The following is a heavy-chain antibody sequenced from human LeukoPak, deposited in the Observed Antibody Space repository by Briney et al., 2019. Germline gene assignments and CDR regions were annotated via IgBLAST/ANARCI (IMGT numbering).Heavy chain of an antibody. CDR2: MNPNSGNT. CDR3: ARGEKYRWRIITMVRGVQSQLFDY. V-gene: IGHV1-8*01. J-gene: IGHJ4*02. CDR1: GYTFTSYD. Sequence: ASVKGSCKASGYTFTSYDINWVRQVTGQGLEWMGWMNPNSGNTGYAQKFQGRVTMTRNTSISTAYMELSSLRSEDTAVYYCARGEKYRWRIITMVRGVQSQLFDYWGQGTLVTVSS. D-gene: IGHD3-10*01.